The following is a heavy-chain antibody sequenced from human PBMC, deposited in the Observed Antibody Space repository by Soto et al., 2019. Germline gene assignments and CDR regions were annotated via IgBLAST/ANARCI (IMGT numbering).Heavy chain of an antibody. CDR1: GGSISFYY. Sequence: SETLSLTCTVSGGSISFYYWSWIRQPPGKGLEWIGYIYYSGSTNYNPSLKSRVTISVDTSKNQFSLKLSSVTAADTAVYYCAREGEYYDSSGSWGSYGMGVWGQGTTVTVSS. CDR3: AREGEYYDSSGSWGSYGMGV. D-gene: IGHD3-22*01. CDR2: IYYSGST. V-gene: IGHV4-59*01. J-gene: IGHJ6*02.